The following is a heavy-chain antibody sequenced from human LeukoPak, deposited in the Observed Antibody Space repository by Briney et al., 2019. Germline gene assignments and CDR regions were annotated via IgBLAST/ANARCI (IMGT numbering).Heavy chain of an antibody. V-gene: IGHV1-69*13. D-gene: IGHD3-16*01. CDR3: ARASQTFGTKYNVFDV. CDR2: ITRGFGTT. J-gene: IGHJ3*01. Sequence: SVKVSCKTSGGAFSDFAIYWMRQSPGHGLEWMGRITRGFGTTEYAQKFEDRDTISLDGPTNTAYMEMSSLRSEDTAVYYCARASQTFGTKYNVFDVWGQGTMIIVSS. CDR1: GGAFSDFA.